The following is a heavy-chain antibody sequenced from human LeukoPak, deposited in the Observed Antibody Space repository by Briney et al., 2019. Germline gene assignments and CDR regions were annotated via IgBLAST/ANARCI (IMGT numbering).Heavy chain of an antibody. CDR1: GGSISSYY. J-gene: IGHJ6*03. CDR2: IYYSGCT. CDR3: ARVSWFPGTSYYYMDV. V-gene: IGHV4-59*01. Sequence: SETLSLTCTVSGGSISSYYWSWIRQPPGEGLEWIGYIYYSGCTNYNPSLKSRVTISVDTYKNQFSLKLSSVTAADTAVYYCARVSWFPGTSYYYMDVWGKGTTVTVSS. D-gene: IGHD1-1*01.